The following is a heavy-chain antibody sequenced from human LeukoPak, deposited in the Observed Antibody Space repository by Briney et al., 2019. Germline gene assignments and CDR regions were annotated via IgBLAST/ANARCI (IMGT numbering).Heavy chain of an antibody. CDR2: IYYSGST. V-gene: IGHV4-39*01. D-gene: IGHD3-22*01. CDR1: GGSISSSSYY. CDR3: ARGFMAYDSDNYAFSFY. J-gene: IGHJ4*02. Sequence: SETLSLTCTVSGGSISSSSYYWGWIRQPPGKGLEWIGSIYYSGSTYYNPSLKSRVTISVDTSKNQFSLKLSSVTAADTAVYYCARGFMAYDSDNYAFSFYWGQGTLVTVSS.